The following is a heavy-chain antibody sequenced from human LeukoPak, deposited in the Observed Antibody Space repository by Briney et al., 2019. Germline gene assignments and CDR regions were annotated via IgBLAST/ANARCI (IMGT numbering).Heavy chain of an antibody. CDR1: GHSISSGYY. Sequence: PSETLSLTCSVSGHSISSGYYWGWIRQPPGKGLEWIGTMYHRGSTYYNASLKSRVTMSGDTSKNHFSLKLSSVIAADAAEYYCARHRGDNSNPRYYFYYTDVWGKGTTVTVSS. V-gene: IGHV4-38-2*01. D-gene: IGHD4-11*01. CDR2: MYHRGST. J-gene: IGHJ6*03. CDR3: ARHRGDNSNPRYYFYYTDV.